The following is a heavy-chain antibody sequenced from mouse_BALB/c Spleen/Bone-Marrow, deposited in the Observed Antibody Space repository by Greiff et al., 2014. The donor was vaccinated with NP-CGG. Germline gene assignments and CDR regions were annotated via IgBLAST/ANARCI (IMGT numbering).Heavy chain of an antibody. Sequence: VQLKESGPGLVKPSQTVSLTCTVTGISITTGNYRWSWIRQFPGNKLEWIGYIYYSGTITYSPSLTSRTTITRDTSKNQFFLEMNSLTAEDTATYYCARYYGNYFDYWGQGTTLTVSS. J-gene: IGHJ2*01. CDR2: IYYSGTI. CDR3: ARYYGNYFDY. D-gene: IGHD2-1*01. CDR1: GISITTGNYR. V-gene: IGHV3-5*02.